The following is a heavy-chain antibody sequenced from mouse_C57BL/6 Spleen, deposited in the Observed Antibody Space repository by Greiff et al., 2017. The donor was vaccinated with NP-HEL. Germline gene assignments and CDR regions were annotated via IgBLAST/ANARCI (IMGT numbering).Heavy chain of an antibody. V-gene: IGHV1-53*01. D-gene: IGHD2-4*01. CDR3: ARYDYDGGAWFAY. J-gene: IGHJ3*01. CDR2: INPSNGGT. Sequence: QVQLQQPGTELVKPGASVKLSCKASGYTFTSYWMHWVKQRPGQGLEWIGNINPSNGGTNYNEKFKSKATLTVDKSSSTAYMQLSSLTSEDSAVYYYARYDYDGGAWFAYWGQGTLVTVSA. CDR1: GYTFTSYW.